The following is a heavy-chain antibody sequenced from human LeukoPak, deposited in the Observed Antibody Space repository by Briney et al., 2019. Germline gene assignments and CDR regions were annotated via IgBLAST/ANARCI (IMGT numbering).Heavy chain of an antibody. CDR3: ARGGYSYGYRYFDY. J-gene: IGHJ4*02. D-gene: IGHD5-18*01. Sequence: SQTLSLTCTVSGGSISSGDYYWSWIRQPPGKGLEWIGYIYYSGSTNYNPSLKSRVTMSVDTSKNQFSLKLSSVTAADTAVYYCARGGYSYGYRYFDYWGQGTLVTVSS. CDR1: GGSISSGDYY. V-gene: IGHV4-30-4*01. CDR2: IYYSGST.